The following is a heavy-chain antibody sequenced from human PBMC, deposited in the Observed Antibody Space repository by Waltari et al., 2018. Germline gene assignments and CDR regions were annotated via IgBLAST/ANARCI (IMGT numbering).Heavy chain of an antibody. CDR1: GYTFTGYY. J-gene: IGHJ4*02. V-gene: IGHV1-2*06. CDR2: INPNSGDT. D-gene: IGHD4-17*01. CDR3: ARDLGSDYGNRDY. Sequence: QVHLVQSGAEVKKPEASVKVSWKASGYTFTGYYLQWVRRAPGQGLEWMGRINPNSGDTNYAQKFQGRVTLTRDTSINTAYMELSSLKSDDTAVYYCARDLGSDYGNRDYWGQGTLVTVPS.